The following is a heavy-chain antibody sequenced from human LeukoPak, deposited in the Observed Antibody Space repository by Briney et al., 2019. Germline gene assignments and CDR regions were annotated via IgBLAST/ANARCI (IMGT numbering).Heavy chain of an antibody. CDR3: ARDCRWYFDL. J-gene: IGHJ2*01. Sequence: AGGSLRLSCAASGFTFSSSAMSWVRRAPRKRLEWVSAISGSGGRTYYAASVKGRFTISRDNSKNTVYLQMNSLRAEDTAVYYCARDCRWYFDLGGRGTLVTVSS. V-gene: IGHV3-23*01. CDR2: ISGSGGRT. CDR1: GFTFSSSA.